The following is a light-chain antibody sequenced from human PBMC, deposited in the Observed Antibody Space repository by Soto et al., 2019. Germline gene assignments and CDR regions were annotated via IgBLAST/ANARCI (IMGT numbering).Light chain of an antibody. J-gene: IGLJ1*01. Sequence: QSALTKPASVSGSPGQSITISCTGTSSDVGSYDYVSWYRQHPGKAPKLMIYEVTNRPSGVSDRFSGSKSGNTASLTISGLQADDEADYYCSSYTSSSTYVFGTGTKLTVL. V-gene: IGLV2-14*01. CDR1: SSDVGSYDY. CDR2: EVT. CDR3: SSYTSSSTYV.